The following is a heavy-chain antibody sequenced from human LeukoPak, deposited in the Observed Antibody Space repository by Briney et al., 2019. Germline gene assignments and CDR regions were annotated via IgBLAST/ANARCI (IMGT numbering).Heavy chain of an antibody. D-gene: IGHD5-24*01. Sequence: SQTLSLTCTVSGGSISSSGYYWSWIRQHPGKGLEWIGYIYYSGRTYYNPSLKSRTTISVDTSTNQFSLKLGSVSAADTAVYYCARDGDGYTKLDYWGQGTLVTVSS. CDR3: ARDGDGYTKLDY. CDR2: IYYSGRT. V-gene: IGHV4-31*03. CDR1: GGSISSSGYY. J-gene: IGHJ4*02.